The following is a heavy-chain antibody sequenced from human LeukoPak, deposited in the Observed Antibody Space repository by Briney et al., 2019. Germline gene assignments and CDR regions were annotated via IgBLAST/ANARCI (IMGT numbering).Heavy chain of an antibody. D-gene: IGHD3-10*01. J-gene: IGHJ4*02. CDR1: GFTFSSYG. Sequence: PGGSLRLSCAAPGFTFSSYGMHWVRQAPGKGLEWVAIIRYDGSNKYYADSVKGRFTISRDNSKNTLYLQMNSLRAEDTAVYYCAKDLRGAGDYWGQGTLVTVSS. V-gene: IGHV3-30*02. CDR3: AKDLRGAGDY. CDR2: IRYDGSNK.